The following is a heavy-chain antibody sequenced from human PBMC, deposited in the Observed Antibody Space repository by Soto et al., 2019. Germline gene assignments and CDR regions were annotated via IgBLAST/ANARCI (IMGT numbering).Heavy chain of an antibody. V-gene: IGHV3-74*01. CDR3: ARASSSRYVSFDY. Sequence: GGSLRLSCAASGFTFSSNWMHWVRQAPGKGLVWVSRINSDGSIASYADSVKGRFTISRDNAKNTLYLQMNSLRAEDTAVYYCARASSSRYVSFDYWGQGSLVTVSS. CDR2: INSDGSIA. D-gene: IGHD6-13*01. J-gene: IGHJ4*02. CDR1: GFTFSSNW.